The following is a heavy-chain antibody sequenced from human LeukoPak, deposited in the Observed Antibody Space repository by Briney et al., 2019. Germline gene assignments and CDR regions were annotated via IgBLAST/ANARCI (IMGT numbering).Heavy chain of an antibody. V-gene: IGHV4-34*01. CDR2: INHSGST. Sequence: SETLSLTCAVYGGSFSGYYWSWIRQPPGKGLEWIGEINHSGSTNYNPSLKSRVTISVDTSKNQFSLKLSSVTAADTAVYYCARGFRLRYFDWLSYYYGMDVWGKGTTVTVSS. CDR3: ARGFRLRYFDWLSYYYGMDV. CDR1: GGSFSGYY. J-gene: IGHJ6*04. D-gene: IGHD3-9*01.